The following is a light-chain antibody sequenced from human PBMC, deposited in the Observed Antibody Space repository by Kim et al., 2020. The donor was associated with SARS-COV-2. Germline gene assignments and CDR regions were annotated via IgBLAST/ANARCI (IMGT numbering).Light chain of an antibody. V-gene: IGKV3-11*01. CDR1: QSVSSY. CDR3: QQRSNWPPIT. J-gene: IGKJ5*01. Sequence: EIVLTQSPATLSLSPGESATLSCRASQSVSSYLAWYQRKPGQAPRLLISDASNRATGIPARFSGSGSGTDFTLTISSLEPEDFAVYYCQQRSNWPPITFGQGTRLEIK. CDR2: DAS.